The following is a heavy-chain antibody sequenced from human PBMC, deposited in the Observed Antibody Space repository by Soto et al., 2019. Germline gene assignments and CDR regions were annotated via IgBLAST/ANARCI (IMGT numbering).Heavy chain of an antibody. V-gene: IGHV5-10-1*01. Sequence: GESLSISCKCSGLSFTNYWISWVRQMPGKGLEWMGNIDPVDSYANYSPSFQGHVTFSVDTSISTAYLQWSSLKASDTAMYFCARIESIARNWFDPWGQGTLVTVSS. J-gene: IGHJ5*02. CDR2: IDPVDSYA. CDR1: GLSFTNYW. CDR3: ARIESIARNWFDP. D-gene: IGHD6-13*01.